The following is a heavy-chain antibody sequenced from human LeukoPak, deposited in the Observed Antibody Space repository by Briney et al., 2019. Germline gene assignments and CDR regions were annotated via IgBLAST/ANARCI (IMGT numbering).Heavy chain of an antibody. J-gene: IGHJ3*01. CDR2: INPKSGAR. D-gene: IGHD2-8*02. CDR3: ARAGDESTGHYDSLHF. Sequence: ASVTVSCKDSGYTFAENHIHWVRQAPGQGPEWMGWINPKSGARDSAQPFQSRVNMTRDTSIGTASMELSGLRLDDTGIYYCARAGDESTGHYDSLHFWGQGTMVTVSS. V-gene: IGHV1-2*02. CDR1: GYTFAENH.